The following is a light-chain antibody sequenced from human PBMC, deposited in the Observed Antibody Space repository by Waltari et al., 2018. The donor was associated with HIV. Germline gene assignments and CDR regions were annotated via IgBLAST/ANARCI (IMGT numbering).Light chain of an antibody. CDR1: TSDVGAYNY. CDR3: SAYAGSTYV. J-gene: IGLJ1*01. Sequence: QSALTQPPSASGSPGQSVTISCTGTTSDVGAYNYVSWYQQHPGKAPKLMIYEVNKRPSGVPYRFSGSKSGNTASLTVSWLQTEDEADYYCSAYAGSTYVFGTGTTITVL. V-gene: IGLV2-8*01. CDR2: EVN.